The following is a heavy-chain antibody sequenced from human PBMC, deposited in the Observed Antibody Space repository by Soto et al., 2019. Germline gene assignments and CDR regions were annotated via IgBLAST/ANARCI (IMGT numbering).Heavy chain of an antibody. D-gene: IGHD1-26*01. J-gene: IGHJ6*02. V-gene: IGHV4-59*08. CDR3: ARQGVGPLHGLVDV. Sequence: QVQLQESGPGLVKPSETLSLSCTVSGGSISSYYWSWFRQSPGKRMEWIGYVHHSWGSSYNPSLQSRVPISLDAPKTQFSLKVTSVTATDTAVYYCARQGVGPLHGLVDVWGQGTTVTVSS. CDR2: VHHSWGS. CDR1: GGSISSYY.